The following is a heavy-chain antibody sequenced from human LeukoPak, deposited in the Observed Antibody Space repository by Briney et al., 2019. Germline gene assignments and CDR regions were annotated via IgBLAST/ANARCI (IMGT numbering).Heavy chain of an antibody. CDR3: ARDTDGYNEWYFDL. CDR2: IYYSGST. J-gene: IGHJ2*01. CDR1: GGSISSSSYY. Sequence: SETLSLTCTVSGGSISSSSYYWGWIRQPPGKGLEWIGSIYYSGSTYYNPSLESRVTISVDTSKNQFSLKLSSVTAADTAVYYCARDTDGYNEWYFDLWGRGTLVTVSS. V-gene: IGHV4-39*07. D-gene: IGHD5-24*01.